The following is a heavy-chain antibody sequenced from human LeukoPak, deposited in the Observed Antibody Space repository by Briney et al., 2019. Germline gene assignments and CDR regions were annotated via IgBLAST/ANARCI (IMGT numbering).Heavy chain of an antibody. J-gene: IGHJ4*02. CDR2: IYYSGST. Sequence: SETLSLTCNVSGASLSSYFWSWIRQPPGKGLEWIGYIYYSGSTNYNPSLKSRVTISVDTSKNQFSLKLSSVTAADTAVYYCAKGYSYGLYYFDYWGQGTLVTVSS. V-gene: IGHV4-59*12. CDR3: AKGYSYGLYYFDY. CDR1: GASLSSYF. D-gene: IGHD5-18*01.